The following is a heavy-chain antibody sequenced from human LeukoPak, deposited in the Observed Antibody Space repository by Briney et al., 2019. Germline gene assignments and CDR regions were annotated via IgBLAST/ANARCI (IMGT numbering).Heavy chain of an antibody. CDR2: IIPIFGTV. V-gene: IGHV1-69*06. D-gene: IGHD3-3*01. J-gene: IGHJ6*03. Sequence: ASVKVSCKASGGTFSSYAISWVRQAPGQGLEWMGGIIPIFGTVNYAQKFQGRVTITADKSTSTAYMEPSSLRSEDTAVYFCARSLFRFLEWSYRSYYYYYMDVWGKGTTVTVSS. CDR3: ARSLFRFLEWSYRSYYYYYMDV. CDR1: GGTFSSYA.